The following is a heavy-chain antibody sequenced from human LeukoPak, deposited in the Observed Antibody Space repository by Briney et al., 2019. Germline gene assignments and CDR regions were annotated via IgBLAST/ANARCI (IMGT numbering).Heavy chain of an antibody. CDR3: ARTQSQSGSYRYYFAY. CDR1: GGSVGSGGYY. J-gene: IGHJ4*02. CDR2: IYYIRNT. D-gene: IGHD1-26*01. V-gene: IGHV4-61*08. Sequence: SETLSLTCTVSGGSVGSGGYYWSWIRQPPGGGLEWIGDIYYIRNTNYNPSLKSRVTMSLDPSKNQFSLKLNSVTAADTAVFYCARTQSQSGSYRYYFAYWGQGTLVTVSS.